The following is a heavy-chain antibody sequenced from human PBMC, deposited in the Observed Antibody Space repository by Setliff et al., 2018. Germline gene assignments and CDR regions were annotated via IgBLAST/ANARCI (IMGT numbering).Heavy chain of an antibody. CDR3: AKGDDTECYSSFDY. D-gene: IGHD2-2*02. Sequence: ASVKVSCKASGYTFTSYYIHWVRQAPGQGLEWMGVINPKNGGATYPQNLQGRVTMTRDTSMSTVYMELSSLRFEDTAVYYCAKGDDTECYSSFDYWGQGALVTVSS. J-gene: IGHJ4*02. CDR2: INPKNGGA. V-gene: IGHV1-46*01. CDR1: GYTFTSYY.